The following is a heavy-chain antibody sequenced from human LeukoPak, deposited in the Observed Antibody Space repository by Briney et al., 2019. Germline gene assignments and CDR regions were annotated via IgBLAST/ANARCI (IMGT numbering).Heavy chain of an antibody. CDR1: GFTFSSYA. D-gene: IGHD2-15*01. V-gene: IGHV3-64*01. CDR3: ARVYALCSGGSCYRPGYYFDY. Sequence: GGSLRLSCAASGFTFSSYAMHWVRQAPGKGLEYVSAISGNGGSTFYANSVKGRFTISRDSSKNTLYLQMGSLRAEDMAVYYCARVYALCSGGSCYRPGYYFDYWGQGTLVTFTS. CDR2: ISGNGGST. J-gene: IGHJ4*02.